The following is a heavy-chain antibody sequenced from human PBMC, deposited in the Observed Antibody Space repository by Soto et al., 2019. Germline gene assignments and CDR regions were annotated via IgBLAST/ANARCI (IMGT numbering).Heavy chain of an antibody. J-gene: IGHJ6*02. CDR3: ATGRYCSGGSCSPLIYYYYGMDV. V-gene: IGHV1-18*01. Sequence: QVQLVQSGAEVKKPGASVKVSCKASGYTFTSYGISWVRQAPGQGLEWMGWISAYNGNTNYAQKLQGRVTMTTDTSTITAYMELRSLRSDDTAVYYCATGRYCSGGSCSPLIYYYYGMDVWGQGTTVTVSS. CDR1: GYTFTSYG. D-gene: IGHD2-15*01. CDR2: ISAYNGNT.